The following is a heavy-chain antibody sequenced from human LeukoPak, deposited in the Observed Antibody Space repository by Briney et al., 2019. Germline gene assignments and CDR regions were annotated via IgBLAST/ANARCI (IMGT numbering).Heavy chain of an antibody. CDR3: AKGGGPSSSGSQFFNY. D-gene: IGHD1-26*01. V-gene: IGHV3-30-3*01. CDR1: GFTFSSYA. J-gene: IGHJ4*02. CDR2: ISYDGSNK. Sequence: GGSLRLSCAASGFTFSSYAMHWVRQAPGKGLEWVAVISYDGSNKYYADSAKGRFTISRDNSKNTLYLQMNSLRVEDTAVYYCAKGGGPSSSGSQFFNYWGQGALVTVSS.